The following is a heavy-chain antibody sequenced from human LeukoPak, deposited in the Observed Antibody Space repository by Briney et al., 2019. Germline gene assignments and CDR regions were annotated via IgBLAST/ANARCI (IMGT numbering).Heavy chain of an antibody. CDR3: ARERITIFGVDIRDAFDI. CDR1: GGTFSSYA. Sequence: SVKVSCKASGGTFSSYAISWVRQAPGQGLEWMGGIIPIFGTANYAQKFQGRVTMTRDMSTSTVYMELSSLRSEDTAVYYCARERITIFGVDIRDAFDIWGQGTMVTVSS. D-gene: IGHD3-3*01. J-gene: IGHJ3*02. CDR2: IIPIFGTA. V-gene: IGHV1-69*05.